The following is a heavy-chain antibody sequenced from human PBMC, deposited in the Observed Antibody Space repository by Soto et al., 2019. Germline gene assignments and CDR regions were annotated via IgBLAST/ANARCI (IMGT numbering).Heavy chain of an antibody. V-gene: IGHV1-58*02. CDR1: GFTFTSSA. CDR2: IVVGSGNT. D-gene: IGHD3-9*01. CDR3: ARGLGDILTPFDP. J-gene: IGHJ5*02. Sequence: SVKVSCKASGFTFTSSAMQWVRQARGQRLEWIGWIVVGSGNTNYAQKFQERVTITRDMSTSTAYMELSSLRSEDTAVYYCARGLGDILTPFDPWGQGTLVTVSS.